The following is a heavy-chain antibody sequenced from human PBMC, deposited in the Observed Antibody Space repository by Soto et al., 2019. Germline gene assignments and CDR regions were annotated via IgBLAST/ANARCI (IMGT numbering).Heavy chain of an antibody. D-gene: IGHD2-21*01. Sequence: AGGSLRLSCAASGFTFSSYGMNWVRQAPGKGLEWVSYISHSSSTVYYEDSVEGRFTISRDNAKSSLYLQMNSLRDEDTAVYYCARVIAMDLLLHTAPGYWGQGTLVTVSS. J-gene: IGHJ4*02. CDR3: ARVIAMDLLLHTAPGY. CDR1: GFTFSSYG. V-gene: IGHV3-48*02. CDR2: ISHSSSTV.